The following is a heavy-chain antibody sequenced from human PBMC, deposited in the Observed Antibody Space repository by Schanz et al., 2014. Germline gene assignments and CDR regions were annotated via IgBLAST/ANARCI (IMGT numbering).Heavy chain of an antibody. Sequence: QEQLVQSGAEVKTPGDSVKVSCKASGYSIGGYYMHWVRQAPGVGPEWMGRINPNSTNYAQKFQGRVTMTRDMSINTAYMELSRLRSDDSAVYYCARDRIAAPDFDYWGQGTLVTVSS. V-gene: IGHV1-2*06. J-gene: IGHJ4*02. CDR3: ARDRIAAPDFDY. D-gene: IGHD6-6*01. CDR1: GYSIGGYY. CDR2: INPNST.